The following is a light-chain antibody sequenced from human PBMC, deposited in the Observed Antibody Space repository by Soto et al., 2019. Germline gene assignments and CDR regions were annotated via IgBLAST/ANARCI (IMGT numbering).Light chain of an antibody. V-gene: IGLV2-23*01. J-gene: IGLJ1*01. CDR2: KGS. CDR3: CSYAGSITFYV. Sequence: SDLTRPASVSRSPGQSNTISYTGTNSDVGSYNLVSWYQQHPGKAPKLVIYKGSERPSGVSNRFSGSKSGNTASLTISGLQAEDEADYYCCSYAGSITFYVFGTGPKVT. CDR1: NSDVGSYNL.